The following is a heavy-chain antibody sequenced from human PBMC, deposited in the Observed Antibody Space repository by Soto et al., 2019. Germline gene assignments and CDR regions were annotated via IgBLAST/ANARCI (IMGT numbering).Heavy chain of an antibody. V-gene: IGHV4-34*01. Sequence: ASETLSLTCAVYGGSFSGYYWSWIRQPPGKGLEWIGEINHSGSTNYNPSLKSRVTISVDTSKNQFSLKLSSVTAADTAVYYCARWYVRRDGYKVNDYWGQGTLVTVSS. CDR3: ARWYVRRDGYKVNDY. CDR2: INHSGST. CDR1: GGSFSGYY. J-gene: IGHJ4*02. D-gene: IGHD5-12*01.